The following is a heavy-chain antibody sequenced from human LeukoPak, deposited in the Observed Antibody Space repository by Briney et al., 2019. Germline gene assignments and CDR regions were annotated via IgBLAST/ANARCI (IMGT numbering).Heavy chain of an antibody. J-gene: IGHJ6*02. CDR3: ARDYGRSRDYGMDV. V-gene: IGHV3-74*01. Sequence: PGGSLRLSCAASGFTLSNYWMHWVRQAPGKGLVWVSRINADGSSASYADSVKGRFTISRDNAKNTLYLQMNSLGAEDTAMYYCARDYGRSRDYGMDVWGQGTTVTVSS. CDR1: GFTLSNYW. D-gene: IGHD3-10*01. CDR2: INADGSSA.